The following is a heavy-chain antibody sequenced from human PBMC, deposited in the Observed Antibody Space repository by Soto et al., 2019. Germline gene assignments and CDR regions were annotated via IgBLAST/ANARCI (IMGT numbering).Heavy chain of an antibody. CDR1: GGSVSNKTYY. CDR2: VYYSGTT. CDR3: ARTTAVPNTLRSRYFFDY. V-gene: IGHV4-61*01. Sequence: SLTCSVSGGSVSNKTYYWSWIRQPLGKRLEWIGYVYYSGTTNYNPSLKSRVTISVDLSKNQFSLRLSSVTTADTALYYCARTTAVPNTLRSRYFFDYWGQGTLDTVSS. J-gene: IGHJ4*02. D-gene: IGHD4-17*01.